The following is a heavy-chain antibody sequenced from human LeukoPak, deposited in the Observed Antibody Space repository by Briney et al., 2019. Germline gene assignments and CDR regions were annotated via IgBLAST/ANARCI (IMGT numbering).Heavy chain of an antibody. CDR2: ISYDGSNK. CDR1: GFTFSSYG. V-gene: IGHV3-30*03. CDR3: ATDRTKRAYVPYYFDY. Sequence: QPGGSLRLSCAASGFTFSSYGMHWVRQAPGKGLEWVAVISYDGSNKYYADSVKGRFTISRDNSKNTLYLQMNSLRAEDTAVYYCATDRTKRAYVPYYFDYWGQGTLVTVSS. J-gene: IGHJ4*02. D-gene: IGHD3-10*02.